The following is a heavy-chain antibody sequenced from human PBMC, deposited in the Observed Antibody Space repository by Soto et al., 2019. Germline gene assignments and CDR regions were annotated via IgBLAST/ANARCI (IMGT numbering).Heavy chain of an antibody. V-gene: IGHV4-31*03. D-gene: IGHD2-15*01. J-gene: IGHJ3*02. CDR3: ARDGGYCTGGSCRSGEHAFDI. CDR2: IYYSGST. CDR1: GGSISSGGYY. Sequence: SGTLSLTCTVSGGSISSGGYYWSWIRQHPGKGLEWIGYIYYSGSTYYNPSLKSRVTISVDTSKNQFSLKLSSVTAADTAVYYCARDGGYCTGGSCRSGEHAFDIWGQGTMVTVSS.